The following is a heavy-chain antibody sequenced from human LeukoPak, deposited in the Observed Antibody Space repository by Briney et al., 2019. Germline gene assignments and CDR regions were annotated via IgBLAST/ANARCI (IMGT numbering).Heavy chain of an antibody. V-gene: IGHV4-59*01. J-gene: IGHJ5*02. CDR1: GGSISSYY. Sequence: SETLSLTCTVSGGSISSYYWSWIRQPPGKGLEWIGYMYNSGSTNYNLSLKSRVTISIDTSKNQFSLKLSSVTAADTAVYYCARVPHFGDYGWFDPWGQGTLVTVSS. CDR2: MYNSGST. D-gene: IGHD4-17*01. CDR3: ARVPHFGDYGWFDP.